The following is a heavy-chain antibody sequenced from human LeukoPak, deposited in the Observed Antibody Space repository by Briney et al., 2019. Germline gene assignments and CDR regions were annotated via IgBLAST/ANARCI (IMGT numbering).Heavy chain of an antibody. D-gene: IGHD3-3*01. J-gene: IGHJ5*02. CDR2: IYYSGST. CDR1: GGSISSGGYY. CDR3: ARNYEGEPNWFDP. Sequence: SQTLSLTCTVSGGSISSGGYYWSWIRQHPETGLEWIGYIYYSGSTYYNPSLKSRVTISVDTSKNQFSLKLSSVTAADTAVYYCARNYEGEPNWFDPWGQGTLVTVSS. V-gene: IGHV4-31*03.